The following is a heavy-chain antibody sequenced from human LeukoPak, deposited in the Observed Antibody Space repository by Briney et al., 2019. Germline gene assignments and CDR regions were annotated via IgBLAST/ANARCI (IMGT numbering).Heavy chain of an antibody. CDR3: ARDLGYGDYAVNYYFDY. CDR1: GFTFSTYS. D-gene: IGHD4-17*01. CDR2: ISSGSTYI. V-gene: IGHV3-21*01. Sequence: GGSLRLSCAASGFTFSTYSMYWVRQAPGKGLEWVSSISSGSTYIYSADSVKGRFTISRDNAKNSLYLQMNSLRAEDTAVYYCARDLGYGDYAVNYYFDYWGQGTLVTVSS. J-gene: IGHJ4*02.